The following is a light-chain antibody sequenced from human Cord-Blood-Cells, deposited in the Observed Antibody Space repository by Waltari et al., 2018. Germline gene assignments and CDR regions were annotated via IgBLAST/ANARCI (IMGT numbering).Light chain of an antibody. V-gene: IGKV3-15*01. CDR1: QSVSSN. CDR2: GAS. CDR3: QQYNNWPRT. Sequence: EIVMTQSPATLSVSPGERATLSCRASQSVSSNLACYQQKPGQAPRLLIYGASTRATRTPARFSGSGAGTEFTRTVSSLQSEEFAVFYCQQYNNWPRTFGQGTKVEIK. J-gene: IGKJ1*01.